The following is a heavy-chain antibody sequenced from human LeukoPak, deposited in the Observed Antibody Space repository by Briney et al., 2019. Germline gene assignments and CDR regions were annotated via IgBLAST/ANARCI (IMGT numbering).Heavy chain of an antibody. Sequence: SQTLSLTCAISGDSVPNTAAGWSWIRQSPSRGLEWLGRTYYRSRWYNDDAVSLKGRITITPDTAKNQFSLRLSSVTAADTAVYYCARQPVGGGSSSWYYYYYYYMDVWGKGTTVTISS. CDR3: ARQPVGGGSSSWYYYYYYYMDV. J-gene: IGHJ6*03. CDR1: GDSVPNTAAG. CDR2: TYYRSRWYN. D-gene: IGHD6-13*01. V-gene: IGHV6-1*01.